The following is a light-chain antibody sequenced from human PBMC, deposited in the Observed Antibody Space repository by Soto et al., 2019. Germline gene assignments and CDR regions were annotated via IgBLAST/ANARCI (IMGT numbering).Light chain of an antibody. V-gene: IGLV1-40*01. CDR2: GNS. Sequence: CVLTRPPSVSGAAGQRVTISCTGSSSNIGAGYDVHWYQQLPGTAPKLLIYGNSNRPSGVPDRFSGSKSGTSASLAITGLQAEDEADYYCQSYDSSLSAFYVFGTGTKVTVL. J-gene: IGLJ1*01. CDR1: SSNIGAGYD. CDR3: QSYDSSLSAFYV.